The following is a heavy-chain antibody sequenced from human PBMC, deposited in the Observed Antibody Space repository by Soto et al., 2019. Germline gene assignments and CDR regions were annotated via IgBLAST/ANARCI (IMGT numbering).Heavy chain of an antibody. CDR1: GFTFSNYA. Sequence: EVQLLDSGGGLVQPGGSLRLSCAASGFTFSNYAMSWVRQAPGKGLEWVSGVGGSGDSTYYADSVKGRFTISRDNSKDTLYLHMNGLGAEDTAVYYCAKSPLGYCSGGSCYPPHYFDYWGQGTLVTVSS. D-gene: IGHD2-15*01. CDR3: AKSPLGYCSGGSCYPPHYFDY. J-gene: IGHJ4*02. V-gene: IGHV3-23*01. CDR2: VGGSGDST.